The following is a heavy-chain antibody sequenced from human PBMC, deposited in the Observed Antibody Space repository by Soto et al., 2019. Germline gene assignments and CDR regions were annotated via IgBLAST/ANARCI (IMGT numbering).Heavy chain of an antibody. D-gene: IGHD3-3*01. V-gene: IGHV3-48*03. J-gene: IGHJ4*02. CDR3: TRGGTIFGVVTSGFDY. CDR1: GFTFSNYE. CDR2: ISSSGTTR. Sequence: GGSLRLSCAASGFTFSNYEMNWVRQAPGKGLEWVSYISSSGTTRYYAASVKGRFTISRDNAENALYLQMNSLRAEDTAVYYCTRGGTIFGVVTSGFDYWGQGTLVTVSS.